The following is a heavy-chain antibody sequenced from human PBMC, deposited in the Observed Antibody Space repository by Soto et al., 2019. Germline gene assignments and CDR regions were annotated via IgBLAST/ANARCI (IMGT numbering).Heavy chain of an antibody. J-gene: IGHJ4*02. D-gene: IGHD2-15*01. Sequence: SETLSLTCAVYGGSFSGYYWSWIRQPPGKGLEWIGEINHSGSTNYNPSLKSRVTISVDTSKNQFSLKLSSVTAADTAVYYCARWARRLGYCSGGSCYWGGNFDYWGQGTLVTVSS. CDR2: INHSGST. CDR3: ARWARRLGYCSGGSCYWGGNFDY. CDR1: GGSFSGYY. V-gene: IGHV4-34*01.